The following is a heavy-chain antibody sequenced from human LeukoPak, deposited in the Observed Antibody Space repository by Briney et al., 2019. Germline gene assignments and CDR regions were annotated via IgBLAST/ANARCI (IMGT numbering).Heavy chain of an antibody. J-gene: IGHJ4*02. V-gene: IGHV3-23*01. Sequence: GGSLRLSCGASGFTFSRYAMSWVRQAPGKGLQWVPQIDGSGGAIYYADSVRGRFTISRDNSKNTLYLQMNSLRAEDTAVYYCAKLGKAARFHIFPYYFDYWGQGTLVTVSS. CDR1: GFTFSRYA. CDR3: AKLGKAARFHIFPYYFDY. D-gene: IGHD6-6*01. CDR2: IDGSGGAI.